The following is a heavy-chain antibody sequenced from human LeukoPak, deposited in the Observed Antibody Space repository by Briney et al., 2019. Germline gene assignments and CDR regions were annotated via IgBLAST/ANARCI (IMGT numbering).Heavy chain of an antibody. J-gene: IGHJ4*02. Sequence: GGSLRLSCAASGFTFSSYAMHWVRQAPGKGLERVAVISYDGSNKYYADSVKGRFTISRDNSKNTLYLQMNSLRAEDTAVYYCARAVAGAFDYWGQGTLVTVSS. CDR1: GFTFSSYA. D-gene: IGHD2-15*01. V-gene: IGHV3-30-3*01. CDR2: ISYDGSNK. CDR3: ARAVAGAFDY.